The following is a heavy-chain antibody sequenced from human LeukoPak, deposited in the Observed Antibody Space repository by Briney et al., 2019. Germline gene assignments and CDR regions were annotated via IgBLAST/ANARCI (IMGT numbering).Heavy chain of an antibody. D-gene: IGHD2-15*01. CDR3: AKDSTRVVVVAATPGAYDY. J-gene: IGHJ4*02. Sequence: GGSLRLSCAASGFTFSSYAMSWVRQAPGKGLEWVSAISGSGGSTYYADSVKGRFTISRDNSKNTLYLQMNSLRAEGTAVYYCAKDSTRVVVVAATPGAYDYWGQGTLVTVSS. CDR2: ISGSGGST. CDR1: GFTFSSYA. V-gene: IGHV3-23*01.